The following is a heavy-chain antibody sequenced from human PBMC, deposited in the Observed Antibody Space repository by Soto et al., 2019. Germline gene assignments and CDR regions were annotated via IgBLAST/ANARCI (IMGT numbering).Heavy chain of an antibody. D-gene: IGHD1-7*01. Sequence: GGSLRLSCAASGFTFSSYSMNWVRQAPGKGLEWVSSISSSSSYIYYAESVKGRFTISRDNAKNSLYLQMNSLRAEDTAVYYCARDRWYSVELDSYYYYGMDVWGQGTTVTVSS. V-gene: IGHV3-21*01. CDR2: ISSSSSYI. J-gene: IGHJ6*02. CDR1: GFTFSSYS. CDR3: ARDRWYSVELDSYYYYGMDV.